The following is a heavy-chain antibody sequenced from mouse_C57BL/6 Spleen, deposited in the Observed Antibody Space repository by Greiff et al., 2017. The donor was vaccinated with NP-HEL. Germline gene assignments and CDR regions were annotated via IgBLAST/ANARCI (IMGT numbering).Heavy chain of an antibody. CDR3: ARDPVYDV. V-gene: IGHV3-6*01. CDR1: GYSITSGYY. CDR2: ISYDGSN. Sequence: VQLKESGPGLVKPSQSLSLTCSVTGYSITSGYYWNWIRQFPGNKLEWMGYISYDGSNNYNPSLKNRISITRDTSKNQFFLKLNSVTTEDTATYYCARDPVYDVWGTGTTVTVSS. J-gene: IGHJ1*03.